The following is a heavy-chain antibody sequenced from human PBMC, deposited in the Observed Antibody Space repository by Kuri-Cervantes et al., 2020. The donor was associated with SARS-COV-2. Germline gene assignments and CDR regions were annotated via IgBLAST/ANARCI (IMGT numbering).Heavy chain of an antibody. CDR3: ARDAIVLMVYAIKEDAFDI. D-gene: IGHD2-8*01. V-gene: IGHV3-66*01. Sequence: GESLKISCAASGFTVSSNYMSWVRQAPGKGLEWVSVIYSGGSTYYADSVKGRFTISRDNSKNTLYLQMNSLRAEDTAVYYCARDAIVLMVYAIKEDAFDIWGQGTMVTVSS. CDR1: GFTVSSNY. CDR2: IYSGGST. J-gene: IGHJ3*02.